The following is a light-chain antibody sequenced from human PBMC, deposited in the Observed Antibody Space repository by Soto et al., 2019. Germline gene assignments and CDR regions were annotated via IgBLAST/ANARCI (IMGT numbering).Light chain of an antibody. CDR2: AAS. V-gene: IGKV1-12*01. Sequence: DIQMTQSPSSVSASVGDRVTITCRASQGISSWLAWYQQKPGKAPKLLSYAASSLQSGVPSRFIGSGSGTDLYLTINRLQPEDFETYSCQQANSFPHAFGQETKLEI. CDR3: QQANSFPHA. CDR1: QGISSW. J-gene: IGKJ2*01.